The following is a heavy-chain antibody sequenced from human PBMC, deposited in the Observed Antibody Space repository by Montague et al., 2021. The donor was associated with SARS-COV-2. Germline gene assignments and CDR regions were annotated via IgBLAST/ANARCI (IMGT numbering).Heavy chain of an antibody. CDR1: GVSISSSY. CDR3: ARHANWYWYYFDY. V-gene: IGHV4-59*08. CDR2: IYHYGGT. J-gene: IGHJ4*02. Sequence: SETLSLTCSVSGVSISSSYWTWIRQPPGKGLEWIGYIYHYGGTKYNPSLTSRVTISVDTSKNQVSLKLSSVTAVDTAVYYCARHANWYWYYFDYWGQGTLVTVSS. D-gene: IGHD7-27*01.